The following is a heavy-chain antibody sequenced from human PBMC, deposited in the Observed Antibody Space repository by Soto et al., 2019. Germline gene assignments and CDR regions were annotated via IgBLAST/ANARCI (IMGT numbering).Heavy chain of an antibody. J-gene: IGHJ4*02. Sequence: QVQLVQSGAEVRKPGAAVKVSCKASGYTFLSYPIHWVRQAPGQGLEWMGWISTDNGNTKYSQEFHGRVTITRDKSASTAYMELSSLTSGDTAVYYCARFGYWGQGTLVTVSS. V-gene: IGHV1-3*04. CDR1: GYTFLSYP. CDR3: ARFGY. D-gene: IGHD3-10*01. CDR2: ISTDNGNT.